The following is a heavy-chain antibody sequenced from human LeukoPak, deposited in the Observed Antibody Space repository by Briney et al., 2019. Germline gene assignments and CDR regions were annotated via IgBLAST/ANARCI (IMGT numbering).Heavy chain of an antibody. CDR1: GFTFDDYA. D-gene: IGHD3-10*01. V-gene: IGHV3-9*01. J-gene: IGHJ4*02. CDR3: ARVSGSGSPYLDY. CDR2: ISWNSGSI. Sequence: GGSLRLSCAASGFTFDDYAMHWVRQAPGKGLEWVSGISWNSGSIGYADSVKGRFTISRDNAKNSLYLQMNSLRAEDTAVYYCARVSGSGSPYLDYWGQGTLVTVSS.